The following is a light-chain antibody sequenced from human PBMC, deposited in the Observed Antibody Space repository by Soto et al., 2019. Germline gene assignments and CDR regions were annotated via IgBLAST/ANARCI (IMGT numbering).Light chain of an antibody. Sequence: EIVLTQSPVTLSVSPGERATLSCRASQSVRSNLAWYQQKPGQAPRLLIYGASTRATGLPARFSGSGSGTEFTLTISSLQSEDFAVYYCQQYDNWPPWTFGQGTKVEIK. CDR2: GAS. V-gene: IGKV3-15*01. CDR1: QSVRSN. J-gene: IGKJ1*01. CDR3: QQYDNWPPWT.